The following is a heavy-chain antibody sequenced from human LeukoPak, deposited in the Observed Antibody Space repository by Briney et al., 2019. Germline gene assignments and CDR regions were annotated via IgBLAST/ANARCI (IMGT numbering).Heavy chain of an antibody. CDR1: GFTFSSYG. CDR2: ISYDGSNK. V-gene: IGHV3-30*18. D-gene: IGHD3-22*01. CDR3: AKGLRGYYDSNWFDP. Sequence: GGSLRLSCAASGFTFSSYGMYWVRQAPGKGLEWVAVISYDGSNKYYADSVKGRFTISRDNSKNTLYLQMNSLRAEDTAVYYCAKGLRGYYDSNWFDPWGQGTLVTVSS. J-gene: IGHJ5*02.